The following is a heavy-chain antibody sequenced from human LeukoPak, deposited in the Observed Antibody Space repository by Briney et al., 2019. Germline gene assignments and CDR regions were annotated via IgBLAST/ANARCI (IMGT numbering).Heavy chain of an antibody. Sequence: PGRSLRLSCAASGFTFSSYGMHGVREAPGKGLEGVAVISYDGSNKYYADSVKGRFTISRDNSKNTLYLQMNSLRAEDTAVYYCAKKSPDYNWFDPWGQGTLVTVSS. CDR3: AKKSPDYNWFDP. D-gene: IGHD4/OR15-4a*01. CDR2: ISYDGSNK. V-gene: IGHV3-30*18. J-gene: IGHJ5*02. CDR1: GFTFSSYG.